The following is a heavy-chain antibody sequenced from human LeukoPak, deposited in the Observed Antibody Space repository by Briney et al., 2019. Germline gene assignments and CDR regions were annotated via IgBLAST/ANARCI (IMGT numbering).Heavy chain of an antibody. CDR1: GGSFSGYY. J-gene: IGHJ4*02. D-gene: IGHD3-22*01. V-gene: IGHV4-34*01. CDR3: ARVRYYDSSGYVY. Sequence: SETLSLTCAVYGGSFSGYYWSWICQPPGKGLEWIGEINHSGSTNYNPSLKSRVTISVDTSKNQFSLKLSSVTAADTAVYYCARVRYYDSSGYVYWGQGTLVTVSS. CDR2: INHSGST.